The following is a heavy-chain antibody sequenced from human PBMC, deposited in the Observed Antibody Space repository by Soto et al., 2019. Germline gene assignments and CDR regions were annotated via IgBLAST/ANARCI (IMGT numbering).Heavy chain of an antibody. D-gene: IGHD1-1*01. Sequence: SVKVSCKASGYIFTSYDIYWVRQATGQGLEWMGCMNPNTGNSAYAQKFQGRVTVTSDTSINTVHMELSSVRSEDTAVYYCARRAETNGWNGFGADKYYFDFWGQGTLVTVS. CDR1: GYIFTSYD. CDR3: ARRAETNGWNGFGADKYYFDF. CDR2: MNPNTGNS. J-gene: IGHJ4*02. V-gene: IGHV1-8*01.